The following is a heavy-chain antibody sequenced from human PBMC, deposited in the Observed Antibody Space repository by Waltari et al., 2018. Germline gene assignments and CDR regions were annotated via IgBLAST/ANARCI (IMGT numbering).Heavy chain of an antibody. CDR3: ARIMDYYDTRHGMDV. D-gene: IGHD3-22*01. CDR2: INSDGSST. CDR1: GFTFSSYW. Sequence: EVQLVESGGGLVQPGGSLRLSCAASGFTFSSYWMHWVRQAPGKGLVWVARINSDGSSTTYADSVKGRFTSSRDNAKNTLYLQMNSLRAEDTAVYYCARIMDYYDTRHGMDVWGQGTTVTVSS. V-gene: IGHV3-74*01. J-gene: IGHJ6*02.